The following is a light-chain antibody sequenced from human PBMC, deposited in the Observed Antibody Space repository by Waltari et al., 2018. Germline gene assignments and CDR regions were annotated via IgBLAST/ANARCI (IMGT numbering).Light chain of an antibody. V-gene: IGLV3-21*02. CDR1: KIGSKY. J-gene: IGLJ7*01. Sequence: SNELTQPPSVSAASGQTARIPCGGDKIGSKYVHWYQQKPAQAPMQVIYADSKRPSGIPERFSGSNSGNTATLTISGVEAGDEADYYCQVWDSSTDRGFFGGGTRLTVL. CDR3: QVWDSSTDRGF. CDR2: ADS.